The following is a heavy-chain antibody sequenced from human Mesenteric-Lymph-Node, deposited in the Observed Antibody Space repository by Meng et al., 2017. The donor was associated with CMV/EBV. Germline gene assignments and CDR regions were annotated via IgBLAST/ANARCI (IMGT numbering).Heavy chain of an antibody. D-gene: IGHD4-23*01. CDR2: INHSGST. CDR3: ARHQRWLKSEGGFNY. V-gene: IGHV4-34*01. CDR1: GGSFSGYY. Sequence: QVQLQQWGAGLLKPSETLSLNCAVYGGSFSGYYWSWIRQPPGKGLEWIGEINHSGSTNYNPSLKSRVTISVDTSKNQFSLKLSSVTAADTAVYYCARHQRWLKSEGGFNYWGQGTLVTVSS. J-gene: IGHJ4*02.